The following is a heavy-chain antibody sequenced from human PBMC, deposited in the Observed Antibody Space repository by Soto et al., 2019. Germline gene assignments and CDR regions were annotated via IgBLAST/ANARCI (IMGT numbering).Heavy chain of an antibody. D-gene: IGHD1-26*01. CDR2: ISYDGSNK. J-gene: IGHJ4*02. CDR1: GFTFSTYG. CDR3: AKDLSGIYSHPTSLDY. V-gene: IGHV3-30*18. Sequence: QPVGSLRLSCAASGFTFSTYGMHWVRQAPGKGLEWVALISYDGSNKDYADSVKGRFTISRDNSKNTLYLLMNSLRSEDTAMYYCAKDLSGIYSHPTSLDYWGQGTLVTVSS.